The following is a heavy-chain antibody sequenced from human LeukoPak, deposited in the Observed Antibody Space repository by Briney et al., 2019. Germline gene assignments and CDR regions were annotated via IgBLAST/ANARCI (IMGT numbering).Heavy chain of an antibody. CDR2: INDRGGYI. CDR3: VRERDRGIEVADDFDY. J-gene: IGHJ4*02. D-gene: IGHD6-19*01. V-gene: IGHV3-23*01. CDR1: GFTFSMYS. Sequence: GGSVRLSCEASGFTFSMYSMAWVRQAPGKGLEWVSAINDRGGYIQDADSVKGRFTISRDNSQDTLFLQMNSLRDEDTAVYYCVRERDRGIEVADDFDYWGQGTLVTVSS.